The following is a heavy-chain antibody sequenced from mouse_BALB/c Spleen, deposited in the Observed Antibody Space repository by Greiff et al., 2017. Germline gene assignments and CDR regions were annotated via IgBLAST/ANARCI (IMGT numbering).Heavy chain of an antibody. D-gene: IGHD2-14*01. V-gene: IGHV5-6-2*01. CDR2: INSNGGST. CDR3: ARRYRYDEYYFDY. CDR1: GFTFSSYY. Sequence: EVHLVESGGGLVKLGGSLKLSCAASGFTFSSYYMSWVRQTPEKRLELVAAINSNGGSTYYPDTVKGRFTISRDNAKNTLYLQMSSLKSEDTALYYCARRYRYDEYYFDYWGQGTTLTVSS. J-gene: IGHJ2*01.